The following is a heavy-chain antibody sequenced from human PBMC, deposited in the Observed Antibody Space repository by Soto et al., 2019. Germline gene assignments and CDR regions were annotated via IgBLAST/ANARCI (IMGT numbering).Heavy chain of an antibody. V-gene: IGHV6-1*01. CDR1: GDSVSSNSAA. CDR2: TYYRSKWYN. Sequence: SQTLSLTCVTSGDSVSSNSAAWNWIRQSPSRGLEWLGRTYYRSKWYNDYAVSVKSRITINPDTSKNQFSLQLNSVTPEDTAVYYCARVGPTNTGIAVDYWGQGTLVTVSS. J-gene: IGHJ4*02. CDR3: ARVGPTNTGIAVDY. D-gene: IGHD6-13*01.